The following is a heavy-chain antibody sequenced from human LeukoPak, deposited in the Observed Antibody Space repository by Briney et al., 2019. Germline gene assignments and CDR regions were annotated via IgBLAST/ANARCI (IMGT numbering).Heavy chain of an antibody. V-gene: IGHV3-53*01. Sequence: PGGSLRLSCAASGFTVSSNYMSWVRQAPGKGLEWVSVIYSGGSTYYADSVKGRFTISRDNSKNTLYLQMNSLRAEDTAVYYCARDNKVYYMDVWGKGTTVTVSS. CDR3: ARDNKVYYMDV. CDR1: GFTVSSNY. CDR2: IYSGGST. D-gene: IGHD5-24*01. J-gene: IGHJ6*03.